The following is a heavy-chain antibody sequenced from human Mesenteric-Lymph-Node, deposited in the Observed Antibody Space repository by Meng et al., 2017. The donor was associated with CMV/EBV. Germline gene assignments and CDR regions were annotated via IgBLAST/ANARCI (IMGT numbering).Heavy chain of an antibody. CDR2: ISGGVDVI. CDR3: AREGYYESGGPIDY. Sequence: GGSLRLSCAASGFPFSDYYLTWVRQAPGKGLEWVSYISGGVDVIYYADSVKGRFTISRDNAGNSLYLQMNSLRAEDTAVYYCAREGYYESGGPIDYWGRGTLVTVSS. D-gene: IGHD3-22*01. V-gene: IGHV3-11*04. J-gene: IGHJ4*02. CDR1: GFPFSDYY.